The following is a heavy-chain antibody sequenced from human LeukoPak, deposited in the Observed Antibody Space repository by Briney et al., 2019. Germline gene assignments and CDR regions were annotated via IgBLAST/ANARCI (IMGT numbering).Heavy chain of an antibody. V-gene: IGHV5-51*07. Sequence: GESLKISCKGSGYSFTSYWIAWVHQMPGKGLEWMGIIYPGDSDTRYSPSFQGQVTISADKSISTAYLQWSSLKASDTAVYYCASSIIRGGYYYYMDVWGKGTTVTISS. CDR2: IYPGDSDT. CDR1: GYSFTSYW. D-gene: IGHD3-10*01. CDR3: ASSIIRGGYYYYMDV. J-gene: IGHJ6*03.